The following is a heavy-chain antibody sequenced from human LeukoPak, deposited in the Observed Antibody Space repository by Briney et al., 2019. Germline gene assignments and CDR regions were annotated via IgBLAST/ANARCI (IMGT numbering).Heavy chain of an antibody. CDR1: GYSFTSYW. CDR2: IYPGDSDN. CDR3: ARTLYYDTTGRFDY. Sequence: GESLKISCKGSGYSFTSYWIGWVRQMPGKGLEWMGIIYPGDSDNRYSPSFQGQVSISADKSISTAYLQWSSLKASDTAMYYCARTLYYDTTGRFDYWGQGTLVTVSS. V-gene: IGHV5-51*01. J-gene: IGHJ4*02. D-gene: IGHD3-16*01.